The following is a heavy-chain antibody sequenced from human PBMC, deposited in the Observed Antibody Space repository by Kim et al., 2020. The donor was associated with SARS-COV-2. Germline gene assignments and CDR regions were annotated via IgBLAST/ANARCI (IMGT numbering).Heavy chain of an antibody. D-gene: IGHD3-10*01. CDR1: GGSISNTIYH. V-gene: IGHV4-39*01. CDR2: VYYSGRS. CDR3: ARQIEDSDYGRQFDF. Sequence: SETMSLICTVSGGSISNTIYHWGWIRQPPGKGLEWIGSVYYSGRSYSNPSLKSRLTISVDTSKNQFSLKLSSVAAADSAMYYCARQIEDSDYGRQFDFWGRGTLVTVSS. J-gene: IGHJ4*02.